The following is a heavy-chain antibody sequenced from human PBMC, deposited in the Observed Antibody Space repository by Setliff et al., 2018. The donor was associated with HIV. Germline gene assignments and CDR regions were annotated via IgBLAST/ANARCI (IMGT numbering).Heavy chain of an antibody. CDR1: GDSISSDFY. CDR3: ARQAWHYDRDGYFIDY. CDR2: IYQTGNT. D-gene: IGHD3-22*01. Sequence: SETLSLTCTVSGDSISSDFYWGWIRQPPGKGLEWVATIYQTGNTYYSPSLKSRVTVSMDMSRNQFSVKLNSATAADTAVYYCARQAWHYDRDGYFIDYWGQGMLVTVSS. J-gene: IGHJ4*02. V-gene: IGHV4-38-2*02.